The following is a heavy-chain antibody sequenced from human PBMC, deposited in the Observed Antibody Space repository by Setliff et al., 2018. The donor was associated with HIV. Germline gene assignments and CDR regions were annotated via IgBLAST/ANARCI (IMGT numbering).Heavy chain of an antibody. D-gene: IGHD3-22*01. CDR3: ARGYDSSGYPDY. Sequence: SETLSLTCTVSGGSISSGSYYWSWIRQPAGKGLEWIGHIYTSGSTNYNPSLKSRVTISVDTSKNQFSLKLSSVTAADTAAYYCARGYDSSGYPDYWGQGTLVTVSS. V-gene: IGHV4-61*09. CDR1: GGSISSGSYY. CDR2: IYTSGST. J-gene: IGHJ4*02.